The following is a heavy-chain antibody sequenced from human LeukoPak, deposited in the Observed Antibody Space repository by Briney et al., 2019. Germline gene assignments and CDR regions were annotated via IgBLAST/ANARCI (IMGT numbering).Heavy chain of an antibody. CDR2: INPNSGGT. V-gene: IGHV1-2*02. CDR3: ARDNYSSSWYGFYYYYGMDV. D-gene: IGHD6-13*01. Sequence: ASVKVSCKASGYTFTGYYMHWVRQAPGQGLEWMGWINPNSGGTNYAQKFQGRVTMTRDTSISTAYMELSRLRSDDTAVYYCARDNYSSSWYGFYYYYGMDVWGQGTTVTVS. J-gene: IGHJ6*02. CDR1: GYTFTGYY.